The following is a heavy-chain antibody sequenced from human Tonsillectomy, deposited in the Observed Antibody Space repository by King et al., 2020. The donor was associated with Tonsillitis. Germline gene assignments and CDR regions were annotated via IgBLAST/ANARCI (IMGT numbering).Heavy chain of an antibody. CDR2: ISYDGSNK. D-gene: IGHD3-22*01. Sequence: QLVQSGGGVVQPGRSLRLSCEASGFTFSTYAVHWVRQAPGKGLEWVALISYDGSNKYYADSVKGRFTISRDNSKNTLYLQMNSLRAEDTAVYYCARPYYYDTSGYYFRSSGFNLWGRGTLVTVSS. V-gene: IGHV3-30*04. CDR3: ARPYYYDTSGYYFRSSGFNL. CDR1: GFTFSTYA. J-gene: IGHJ2*01.